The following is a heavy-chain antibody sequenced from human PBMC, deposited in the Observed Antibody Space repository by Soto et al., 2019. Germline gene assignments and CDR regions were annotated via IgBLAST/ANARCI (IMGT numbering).Heavy chain of an antibody. J-gene: IGHJ6*02. CDR2: IYPGDSDT. D-gene: IGHD3-3*01. Sequence: PGESLKISCKGSGYSFTSYWIGWVRQMPGNGLEWMGIIYPGDSDTRYSPSFQGQVTISADKSISTAYLQWSSLKASDTAMYYCARRHYDFWSGSYGMDVWGQGTTVTVSS. V-gene: IGHV5-51*01. CDR1: GYSFTSYW. CDR3: ARRHYDFWSGSYGMDV.